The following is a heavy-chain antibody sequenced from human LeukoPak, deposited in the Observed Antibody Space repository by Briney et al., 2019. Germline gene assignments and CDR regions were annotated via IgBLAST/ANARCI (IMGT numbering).Heavy chain of an antibody. CDR1: GYTFISYD. D-gene: IGHD6-19*01. V-gene: IGHV1-2*02. CDR2: INPNSGGT. Sequence: GASVKVSCKASGYTFISYDIHWVRQAPGQGLEWMGWINPNSGGTNYAQKFQGRVTMTRDTSISTAYMELSRLRSDDTAVYYCARKVAGTRYFDYWGQGTLVTVSS. J-gene: IGHJ4*02. CDR3: ARKVAGTRYFDY.